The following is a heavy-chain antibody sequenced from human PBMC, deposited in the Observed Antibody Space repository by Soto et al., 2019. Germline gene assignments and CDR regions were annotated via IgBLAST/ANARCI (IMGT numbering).Heavy chain of an antibody. D-gene: IGHD3-3*01. CDR1: GYTFTSYG. V-gene: IGHV1-18*04. J-gene: IGHJ5*02. CDR2: ISAYNGNT. Sequence: QVQLVQSGAEVKKPGASVKVSCKASGYTFTSYGISWVRQAPGQGLEWMGWISAYNGNTNYAQKLQGRSTKTTETSTSTAYMEVRSPRSDHTAVYFWARTAETIRFPYNWFDPWGQGTLVTVSS. CDR3: ARTAETIRFPYNWFDP.